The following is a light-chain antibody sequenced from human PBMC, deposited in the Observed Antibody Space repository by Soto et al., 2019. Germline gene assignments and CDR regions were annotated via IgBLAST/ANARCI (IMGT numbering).Light chain of an antibody. Sequence: EVELTQSPATLSLSTGETATLSCRASQSVDKSLAWYQQRPGHPPRLLIFDSSNRATGVPVRFSGSGSGTVFTLTIGSLEPEDFAVYYCQQYNIWPSFGQGTRLEI. J-gene: IGKJ5*01. CDR1: QSVDKS. CDR2: DSS. CDR3: QQYNIWPS. V-gene: IGKV3-11*01.